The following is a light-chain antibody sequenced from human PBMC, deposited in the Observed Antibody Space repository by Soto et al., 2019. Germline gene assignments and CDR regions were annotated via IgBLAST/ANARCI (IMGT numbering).Light chain of an antibody. J-gene: IGKJ4*01. V-gene: IGKV3-20*01. CDR1: QSVSSNY. Sequence: EILFTQSPGTLSLSPGGRATPSCRASQSVSSNYLAWYQQKPGQAPRLLIYGASSRATGIPDRFSGSGSGTDFTLTISRLEPEDFAVYYCQRYGTSLPLTFGGGTKVDIK. CDR3: QRYGTSLPLT. CDR2: GAS.